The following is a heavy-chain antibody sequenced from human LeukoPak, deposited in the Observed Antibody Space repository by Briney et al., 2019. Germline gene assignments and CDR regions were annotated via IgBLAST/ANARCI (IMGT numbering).Heavy chain of an antibody. V-gene: IGHV3-30*04. J-gene: IGHJ6*04. CDR2: ISYDGSNK. CDR1: GFTFSSYA. D-gene: IGHD3-10*01. CDR3: ARASGSYYLDGMDV. Sequence: PGRSLRLSCAASGFTFSSYAMHWVRQAPGKGLEWVAVISYDGSNKYYADSVKGRFTISRDNSKSTLYLQMNSLRAEDTAVYYCARASGSYYLDGMDVWGKGTTVTVSS.